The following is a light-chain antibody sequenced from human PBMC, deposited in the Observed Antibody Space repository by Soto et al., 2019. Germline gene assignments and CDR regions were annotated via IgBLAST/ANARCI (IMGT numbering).Light chain of an antibody. CDR3: CSHAGSSVV. CDR2: EVN. V-gene: IGLV2-23*02. Sequence: QSVLTQPASVSGSPGQSITISCTGTSSDVGTYTLVSWYQQHPGKAPKLVIYEVNKRPSGVPDRFSGSKSGNTASLTISGLQAEDETDYYCCSHAGSSVVIGTGTKVTVL. J-gene: IGLJ1*01. CDR1: SSDVGTYTL.